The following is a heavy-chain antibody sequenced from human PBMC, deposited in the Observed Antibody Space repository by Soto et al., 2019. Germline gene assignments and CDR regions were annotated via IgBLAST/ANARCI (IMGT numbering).Heavy chain of an antibody. CDR1: GGTFSSYT. D-gene: IGHD3-16*01. CDR2: IIPILGIA. J-gene: IGHJ6*03. Sequence: SVKVSCKASGGTFSSYTISWVRQAPGQGLEWMGRIIPILGIANYAQKFQGRVTITADKSTSTAYMELSSLRSEDTAVYYCARDVGDGYYYYMDVRAKGTTVTVS. CDR3: ARDVGDGYYYYMDV. V-gene: IGHV1-69*04.